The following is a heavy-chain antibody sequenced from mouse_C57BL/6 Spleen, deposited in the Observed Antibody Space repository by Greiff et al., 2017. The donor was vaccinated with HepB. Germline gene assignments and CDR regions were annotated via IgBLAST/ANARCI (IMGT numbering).Heavy chain of an antibody. CDR3: ARDPMGPRGYYAMDY. CDR1: GYSITSGYY. Sequence: EVKLQESGPGLVKPSQSLSLTCSVTGYSITSGYYWNWIRQFPGNKLEWMGYISYDGSNNYNPSLKNRISITRDTSKNQFFLKLNSVTTEDTATYYCARDPMGPRGYYAMDYWGQGTSVTVSS. V-gene: IGHV3-6*01. CDR2: ISYDGSN. J-gene: IGHJ4*01.